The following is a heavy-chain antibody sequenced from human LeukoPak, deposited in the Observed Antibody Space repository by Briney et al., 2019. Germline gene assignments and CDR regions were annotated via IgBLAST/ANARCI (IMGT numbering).Heavy chain of an antibody. Sequence: GGSLRLSCAASGFTFSTFAMIWVRQPPGKGLEWVSSIFPSGGEIHYADSVRGRFTISRDNSKSTLSLQMNSLRADDTAVYYCARDLKAAAFDYWGQGTLVTVSS. CDR2: IFPSGGEI. D-gene: IGHD6-13*01. J-gene: IGHJ4*02. V-gene: IGHV3-23*01. CDR3: ARDLKAAAFDY. CDR1: GFTFSTFA.